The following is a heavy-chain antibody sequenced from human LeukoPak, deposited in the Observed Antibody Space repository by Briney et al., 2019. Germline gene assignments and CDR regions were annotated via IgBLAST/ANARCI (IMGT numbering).Heavy chain of an antibody. D-gene: IGHD4-23*01. CDR3: ARHDKNGGNLDAFDI. J-gene: IGHJ3*02. CDR1: GGSIRSNNDY. CDR2: LYSSGST. V-gene: IGHV4-39*01. Sequence: SETLSLTCTVSGGSIRSNNDYWGWIRQPPGKGLEWIGSLYSSGSTYYNPSLKSRVTISVDTSKNQLSLKLSSVTAADTAVYYCARHDKNGGNLDAFDIWGQGTMVTVSS.